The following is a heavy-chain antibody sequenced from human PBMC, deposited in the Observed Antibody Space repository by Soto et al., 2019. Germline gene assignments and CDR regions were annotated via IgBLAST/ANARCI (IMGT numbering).Heavy chain of an antibody. Sequence: QVQLQESSPGLVKPSETLSLTCTVSGGSMKNFFWSWIRQPPGKGLEWIGYIPYSGGPTYTPSLKSRVSIATDTSRNQFSLRRTSVTTADTAVYYCAASEVGLISVLGTWGQGTQVTVSS. CDR1: GGSMKNFF. CDR3: AASEVGLISVLGT. V-gene: IGHV4-59*01. J-gene: IGHJ5*02. D-gene: IGHD3-10*02. CDR2: IPYSGGP.